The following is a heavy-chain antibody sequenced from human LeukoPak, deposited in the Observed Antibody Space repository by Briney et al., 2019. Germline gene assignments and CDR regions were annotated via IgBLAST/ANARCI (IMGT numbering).Heavy chain of an antibody. CDR3: ARVEDYDILTGFDY. V-gene: IGHV3-21*01. CDR2: ISSSSSYI. Sequence: PGGSLRLSCTTSEFTFSRYSFNWVRQAPGKGLEWVSSISSSSSYISYADSVKGRFTISRDNAKNSLYLQMNSLRAEDTAVYYCARVEDYDILTGFDYWGQGTLVTVSS. D-gene: IGHD3-9*01. CDR1: EFTFSRYS. J-gene: IGHJ4*02.